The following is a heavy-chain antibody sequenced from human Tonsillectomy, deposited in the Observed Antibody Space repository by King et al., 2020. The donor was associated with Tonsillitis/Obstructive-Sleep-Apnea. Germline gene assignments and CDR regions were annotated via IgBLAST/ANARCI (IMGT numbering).Heavy chain of an antibody. CDR3: AGRDVAYDFWSGYYH. Sequence: QLQESGPGLVKPSETLSLTCTVSGGSISSSSYYWGWIRQPPGKGLEWIGSIYYSGSTYYNPSLKSRVTISVDTSKNQFSLKLSSVTAADTAVYYCAGRDVAYDFWSGYYHWGQGTLVTVSS. CDR2: IYYSGST. D-gene: IGHD3-3*01. CDR1: GGSISSSSYY. J-gene: IGHJ4*02. V-gene: IGHV4-39*01.